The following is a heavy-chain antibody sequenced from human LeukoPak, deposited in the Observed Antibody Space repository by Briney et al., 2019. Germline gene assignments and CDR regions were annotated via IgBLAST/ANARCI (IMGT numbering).Heavy chain of an antibody. D-gene: IGHD3-10*01. J-gene: IGHJ4*02. CDR1: GVSISSYY. CDR2: IYYSGST. CDR3: ARDLYKYGSGSYFLDY. V-gene: IGHV4-59*01. Sequence: SETLSLTCTVSGVSISSYYWSWIRQPPGKGLEWIDYIYYSGSTNYNPSLKSRVTISVDTSKNQFSLKLSSVTAADPAVYYCARDLYKYGSGSYFLDYWGQGTLVTVSS.